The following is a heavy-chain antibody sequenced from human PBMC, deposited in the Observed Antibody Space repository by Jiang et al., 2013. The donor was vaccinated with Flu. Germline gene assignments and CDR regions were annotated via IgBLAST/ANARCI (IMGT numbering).Heavy chain of an antibody. CDR2: INPSGGDT. CDR3: ARLGYCGGGSCYSDY. D-gene: IGHD2-15*01. V-gene: IGHV1-46*01. CDR1: GYTFSNYY. J-gene: IGHJ4*02. Sequence: LVESGAEVKKPGASVKVSCKASGYTFSNYYIHWVRLAPGQGLEWMGIINPSGGDTTDAHKFRGRVTMTRDTSTSTIYMELSSLRSGDTAIYYCARLGYCGGGSCYSDYWGQGTQVTVSS.